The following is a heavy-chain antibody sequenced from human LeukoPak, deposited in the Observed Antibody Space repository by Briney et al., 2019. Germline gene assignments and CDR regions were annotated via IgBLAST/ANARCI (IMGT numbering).Heavy chain of an antibody. Sequence: ASVTVSFKATGYTFTSYYMHWVRQAPGQGLEWMGIINPSGGSTSYAQKFQGRVTMTRDTSTRTVYMELSSLRSEDTAVYYCARENSGYRYWGQGTLVTVSS. J-gene: IGHJ4*02. V-gene: IGHV1-46*01. CDR3: ARENSGYRY. CDR1: GYTFTSYY. CDR2: INPSGGST. D-gene: IGHD3-22*01.